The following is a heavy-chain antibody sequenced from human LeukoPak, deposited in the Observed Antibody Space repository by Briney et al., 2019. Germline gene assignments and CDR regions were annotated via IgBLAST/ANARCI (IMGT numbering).Heavy chain of an antibody. J-gene: IGHJ4*02. CDR2: MNPNNCKT. Sequence: ASVKVSCKASGYTFTSYDINGVRQATGQGLEWMGWMNPNNCKTGYAQKFQGRATMTSNTTISTAYIELSSLRSEDTAVYYCARGLSMILTLPLGYWGQGTLVTVSS. CDR1: GYTFTSYD. CDR3: ARGLSMILTLPLGY. V-gene: IGHV1-8*01. D-gene: IGHD5/OR15-5a*01.